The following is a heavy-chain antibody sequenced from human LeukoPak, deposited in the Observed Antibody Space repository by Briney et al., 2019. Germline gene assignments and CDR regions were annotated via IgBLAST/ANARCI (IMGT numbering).Heavy chain of an antibody. Sequence: GGSLRLSCAASGLTFSSYSMNWVRQAPGKGLEWVSSISSSSSYIYYADSVKGRFTISRDNAKNSLYLQMNSLRAEDTAVYYCARDSRATSFRPYDYWGQGTLVTVSS. CDR2: ISSSSSYI. CDR3: ARDSRATSFRPYDY. V-gene: IGHV3-21*01. D-gene: IGHD1-26*01. J-gene: IGHJ4*02. CDR1: GLTFSSYS.